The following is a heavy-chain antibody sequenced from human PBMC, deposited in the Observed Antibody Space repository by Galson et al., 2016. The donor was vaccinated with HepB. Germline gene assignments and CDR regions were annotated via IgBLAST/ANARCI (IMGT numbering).Heavy chain of an antibody. V-gene: IGHV3-66*02. J-gene: IGHJ4*02. D-gene: IGHD4-17*01. CDR1: GFTVSSNY. Sequence: SLRLSCAASGFTVSSNYMTWVRQAPGKGLEYVSVIYSGGTTYCADSVKGRFTISRDNSKNTLFLQMNTLRAEDTAVYYCARGVYGDHGWFDYWGQGTLVTVSS. CDR3: ARGVYGDHGWFDY. CDR2: IYSGGTT.